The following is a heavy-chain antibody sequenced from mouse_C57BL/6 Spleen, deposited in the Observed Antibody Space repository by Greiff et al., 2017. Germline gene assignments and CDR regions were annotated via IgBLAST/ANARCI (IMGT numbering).Heavy chain of an antibody. CDR3: ARKGIYYGSSYGEVFDY. CDR2: INPNNGGT. D-gene: IGHD1-1*01. Sequence: EVQLQQSGPELVKPGASVKIPCKASGYTFTDYNMDWVKQSHGKSLEWIGDINPNNGGTIYNQKFKGKATLTVDKSSSTAYMELRSLTSEDTAVYYCARKGIYYGSSYGEVFDYWGQGTTLTVSS. J-gene: IGHJ2*01. CDR1: GYTFTDYN. V-gene: IGHV1-18*01.